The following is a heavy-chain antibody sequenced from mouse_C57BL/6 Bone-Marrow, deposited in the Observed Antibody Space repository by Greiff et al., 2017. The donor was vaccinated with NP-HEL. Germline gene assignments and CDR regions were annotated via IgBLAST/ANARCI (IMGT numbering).Heavy chain of an antibody. CDR2: IHPNSGST. Sequence: QFQLQQPGAELVKPGASVTLSCKASGYTFTSYWMHWVKQRPGQGLEWIGMIHPNSGSTNYNEKFKSKATLTVDKSSSTAYMQLSSLTSEDSAVYYCASMVTTGGFAYWGQGTLVTVSA. CDR1: GYTFTSYW. V-gene: IGHV1-64*01. D-gene: IGHD2-2*01. CDR3: ASMVTTGGFAY. J-gene: IGHJ3*01.